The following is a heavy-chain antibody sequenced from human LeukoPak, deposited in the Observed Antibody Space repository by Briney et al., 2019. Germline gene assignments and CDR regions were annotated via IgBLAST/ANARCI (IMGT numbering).Heavy chain of an antibody. V-gene: IGHV4-59*01. CDR3: ARDRSIAAAGTHRFFDY. J-gene: IGHJ4*02. CDR2: IYYSRST. Sequence: SETLSLTCTVSGGSISSYYWSWIRQPPGKGLEWIGYIYYSRSTNYNPSLKSRVTISVDTSKNQFSLKLSSVTAADTAVYYCARDRSIAAAGTHRFFDYWGQGTLVTVSS. D-gene: IGHD6-13*01. CDR1: GGSISSYY.